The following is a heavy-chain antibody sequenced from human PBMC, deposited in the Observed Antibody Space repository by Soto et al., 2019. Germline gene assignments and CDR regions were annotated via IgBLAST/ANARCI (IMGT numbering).Heavy chain of an antibody. CDR2: ISSSSSYI. CDR3: AREYYYDSSGYPYYFDY. Sequence: GGSLRLSCAASGFTFSSYSMNWVRQAPGKGLEWVSSISSSSSYIYYADSVKGRFTISRDNAKNSLYLQMNSLRAEDTAVYYCAREYYYDSSGYPYYFDYWGQGTLVTVSS. V-gene: IGHV3-21*01. D-gene: IGHD3-22*01. J-gene: IGHJ4*02. CDR1: GFTFSSYS.